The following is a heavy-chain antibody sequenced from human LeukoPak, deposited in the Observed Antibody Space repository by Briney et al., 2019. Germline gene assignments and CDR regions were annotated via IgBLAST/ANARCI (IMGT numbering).Heavy chain of an antibody. J-gene: IGHJ4*02. CDR3: ARGSGYSYSFTGRERTKSRLDY. CDR2: ISFDGSNK. V-gene: IGHV3-30*03. Sequence: GGSLRLSCAASGFTFSDYYMSWIRQVPGKGLEWVAVISFDGSNKYYADSVKGRFTISRDSSKNTLYLQMNSLRAADTAVYYCARGSGYSYSFTGRERTKSRLDYWGQGTLVTVSS. D-gene: IGHD5-18*01. CDR1: GFTFSDYY.